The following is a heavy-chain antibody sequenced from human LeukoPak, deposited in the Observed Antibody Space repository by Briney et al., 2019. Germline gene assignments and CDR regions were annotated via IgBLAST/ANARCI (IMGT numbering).Heavy chain of an antibody. J-gene: IGHJ4*02. Sequence: PGGSLRLSCAASGFTFSTYAMHWVRQAPGKGLEWVALFSYDGSTKYYADSVKGRLTISRDNSKKSLYLQMNSLRAEDTAVYYCARAKEGFSGFDYLFDYWGQGTLATVSS. CDR2: FSYDGSTK. V-gene: IGHV3-30-3*01. CDR1: GFTFSTYA. CDR3: ARAKEGFSGFDYLFDY. D-gene: IGHD5-12*01.